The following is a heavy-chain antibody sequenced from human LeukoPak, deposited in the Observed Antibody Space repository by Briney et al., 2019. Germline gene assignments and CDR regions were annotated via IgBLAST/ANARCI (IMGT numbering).Heavy chain of an antibody. Sequence: GGSLRLSCAASGLTFSSYAMSWVRQAPGKGLQWVSGFSGGGGRTYYADSVKGRFTISRDNSKNTLYLQMNSLRAEDTAVYYCAKSATTSGYSIGDFDYWGQGTLVTVSS. V-gene: IGHV3-23*01. D-gene: IGHD3-22*01. CDR3: AKSATTSGYSIGDFDY. CDR1: GLTFSSYA. J-gene: IGHJ4*02. CDR2: FSGGGGRT.